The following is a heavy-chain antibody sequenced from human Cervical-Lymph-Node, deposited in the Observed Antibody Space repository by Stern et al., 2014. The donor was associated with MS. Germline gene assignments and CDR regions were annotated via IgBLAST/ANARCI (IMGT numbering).Heavy chain of an antibody. V-gene: IGHV1-24*01. CDR3: ATLSPGAGGHRYRLFDY. CDR2: FDPEDGET. J-gene: IGHJ4*02. CDR1: GYTLTELS. Sequence: VQLVESGAEVKKPGASVKVSCKVSGYTLTELSMHWVRQAPRKGLEWMGGFDPEDGETIYAQKFQGRVTMTEGTSTDTAYMELSSLRSEDTAMYFCATLSPGAGGHRYRLFDYWGQGTLVTVSS. D-gene: IGHD4-23*01.